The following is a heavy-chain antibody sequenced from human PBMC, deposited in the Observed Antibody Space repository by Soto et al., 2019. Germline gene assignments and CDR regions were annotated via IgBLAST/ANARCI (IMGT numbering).Heavy chain of an antibody. CDR3: ARGKRDSTSCLDV. D-gene: IGHD2-2*01. Sequence: SETLSLTCRVSTGSINGYYWNWIRQSPGKGLEWIAFIYSSGSTNYNPSLKSRAAISVDRSKNQVSLKLTSVTAADTAVYYCARGKRDSTSCLDVWGQGTTVTVSS. V-gene: IGHV4-59*01. CDR2: IYSSGST. CDR1: TGSINGYY. J-gene: IGHJ6*02.